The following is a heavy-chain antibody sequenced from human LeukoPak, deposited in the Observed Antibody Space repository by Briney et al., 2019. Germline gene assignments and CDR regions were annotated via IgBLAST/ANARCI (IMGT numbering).Heavy chain of an antibody. CDR2: IKQDGGET. Sequence: GGSLRLSCAASGFPFSSYWMAWVRQAPGKGLEWVASIKQDGGETFYVDSVNGRFTISRDNAKNSLYLQMNSLRAEDTAVYYCTREDHSNYNYWGQGTLVTVSS. J-gene: IGHJ4*02. CDR3: TREDHSNYNY. D-gene: IGHD4-11*01. CDR1: GFPFSSYW. V-gene: IGHV3-7*01.